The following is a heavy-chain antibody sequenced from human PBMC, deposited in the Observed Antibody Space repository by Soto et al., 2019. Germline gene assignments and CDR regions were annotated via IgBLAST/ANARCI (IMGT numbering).Heavy chain of an antibody. J-gene: IGHJ6*03. Sequence: QVQLQQSGPGLVKPSQTLSLTCAISGDSVSSNSAAWNWIRRSPSGGLGWLGRTYSRSRWSNDYAASVRRRITINPDTSKNQFSLHLNSVTPEDTAVYYCAGPTSLQWYYMESWGKGTSFPVS. CDR3: AGPTSLQWYYMES. V-gene: IGHV6-1*01. CDR2: TYSRSRWSN. D-gene: IGHD6-19*01. CDR1: GDSVSSNSAA.